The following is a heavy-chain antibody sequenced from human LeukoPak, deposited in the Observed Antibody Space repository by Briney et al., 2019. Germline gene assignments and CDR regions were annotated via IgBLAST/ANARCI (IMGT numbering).Heavy chain of an antibody. D-gene: IGHD4-17*01. CDR1: GYTFTSYG. CDR2: ISAYNGNT. V-gene: IGHV1-18*01. Sequence: GASVKVSCKASGYTFTSYGISWVRQAPGQGLEWMGWISAYNGNTNYAQKLQGRVTMTTDTSTSTAYMELRSLRSDDTAVYYCASIGRTTVIYAEYFQHWGQGTLVTVSS. CDR3: ASIGRTTVIYAEYFQH. J-gene: IGHJ1*01.